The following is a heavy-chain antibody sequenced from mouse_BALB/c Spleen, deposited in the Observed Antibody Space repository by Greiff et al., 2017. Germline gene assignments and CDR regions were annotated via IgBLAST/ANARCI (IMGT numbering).Heavy chain of an antibody. CDR2: ISSGGSYT. CDR1: GFTFSSYA. V-gene: IGHV5-9-4*01. Sequence: DVMLVESGGGLVKPGGSLKLSCAASGFTFSSYAMSWVRQSPEKRLEWVAEISSGGSYTYYPDTVTGRFTISRDNAKNTLYLEMSSLRSEDTAMYYCAKVTTDYYAMDYWGQGTSVTVSS. CDR3: AKVTTDYYAMDY. D-gene: IGHD1-1*01. J-gene: IGHJ4*01.